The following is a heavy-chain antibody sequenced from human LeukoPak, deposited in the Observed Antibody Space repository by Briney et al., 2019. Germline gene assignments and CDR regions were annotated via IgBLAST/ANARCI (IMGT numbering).Heavy chain of an antibody. CDR2: IYYGGST. CDR3: ARVRGGSSWYPAIWFDP. J-gene: IGHJ5*02. V-gene: IGHV4-39*07. D-gene: IGHD6-13*01. CDR1: GGSISRSRYY. Sequence: SETLSLTCTVSGGSISRSRYYWGWIRQPPGKGLEWIGSIYYGGSTYYSPSLKSRVTISVDTSKNQFSLKLSSVTAADMAVYYCARVRGGSSWYPAIWFDPWGQGTLVTVSS.